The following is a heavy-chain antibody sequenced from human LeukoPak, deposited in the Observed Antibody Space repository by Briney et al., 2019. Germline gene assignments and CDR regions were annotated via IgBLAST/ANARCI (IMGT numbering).Heavy chain of an antibody. J-gene: IGHJ4*02. D-gene: IGHD2-21*01. Sequence: PGRSLRLSCAASGFTFSSYGMHWVRQAPGKGLEWVAVIWYDGSNKYYADSVKGRFTISRDNSKNTLYLQMNSLRVEDTAVYYCARDRGAYLFDSGYWGPGTRVTVSS. CDR3: ARDRGAYLFDSGY. V-gene: IGHV3-33*01. CDR2: IWYDGSNK. CDR1: GFTFSSYG.